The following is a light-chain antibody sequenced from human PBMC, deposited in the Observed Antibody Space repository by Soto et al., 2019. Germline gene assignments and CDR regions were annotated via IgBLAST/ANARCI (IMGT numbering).Light chain of an antibody. CDR3: SSYISGSTLGVV. J-gene: IGLJ2*01. CDR1: SSDVGGYNY. Sequence: QSALTQPASVSGSPGQSITISCTGTSSDVGGYNYVSWYQQHPGKAPKLMFYDVSNRPSGVSNRFSGSKSGNTASLTISGLQAEDEADYYCSSYISGSTLGVVFGGGTKLTVL. V-gene: IGLV2-14*01. CDR2: DVS.